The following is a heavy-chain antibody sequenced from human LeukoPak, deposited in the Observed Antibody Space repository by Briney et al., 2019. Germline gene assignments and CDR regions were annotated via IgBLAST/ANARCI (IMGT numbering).Heavy chain of an antibody. D-gene: IGHD5/OR15-5a*01. CDR3: VRETSTPDAFDI. Sequence: GGSLRLSCAASGFTFSSYGMHWVRQAPGKGLEWVAVIWYDGSNEYYADSVKGRFTISRDNSKNTLYLQMNSLRGEDTAVYYCVRETSTPDAFDIWGQGTMVIVSS. J-gene: IGHJ3*02. V-gene: IGHV3-33*01. CDR1: GFTFSSYG. CDR2: IWYDGSNE.